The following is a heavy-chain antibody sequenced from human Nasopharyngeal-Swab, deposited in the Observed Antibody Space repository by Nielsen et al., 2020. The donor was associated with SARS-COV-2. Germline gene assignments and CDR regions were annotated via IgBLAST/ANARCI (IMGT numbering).Heavy chain of an antibody. V-gene: IGHV4-61*01. D-gene: IGHD2-2*01. CDR3: ARGRQSQLLFIFVEDAFDI. CDR1: GGAVSSGSYY. CDR2: IYYSGST. Sequence: SDTLSLTCTVSGGAVSSGSYYWSGIRQPPGKRVEWIGYIYYSGSTNYNPSLKSRVTISVDTSKNQFSLKLSSVTAADTAVYYCARGRQSQLLFIFVEDAFDIWGQGTMVTVSS. J-gene: IGHJ3*02.